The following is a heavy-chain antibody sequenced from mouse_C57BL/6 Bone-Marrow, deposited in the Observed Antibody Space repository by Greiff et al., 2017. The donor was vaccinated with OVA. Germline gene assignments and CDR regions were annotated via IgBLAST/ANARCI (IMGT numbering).Heavy chain of an antibody. D-gene: IGHD1-1*01. Sequence: QVQLQQPGAELVMPGASVKLSCKASGYTFTSYWMHWVKQRPGQGLEWIGEIDPSDSYTNYYQKFKGKSTLTVDKSSSTAYMQLSSLTSEDSAVYYGARDYYGSSWFAFWGQGTLVTVSA. J-gene: IGHJ3*01. V-gene: IGHV1-69*01. CDR3: ARDYYGSSWFAF. CDR1: GYTFTSYW. CDR2: IDPSDSYT.